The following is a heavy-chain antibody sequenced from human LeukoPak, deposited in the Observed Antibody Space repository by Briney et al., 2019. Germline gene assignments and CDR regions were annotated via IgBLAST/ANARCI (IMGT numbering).Heavy chain of an antibody. CDR2: LRYDGNNK. V-gene: IGHV3-30*02. D-gene: IGHD1-1*01. Sequence: GGSLRLSCAASGFTFSSYGMHWVRQAPGKGLEWVAFLRYDGNNKYYAGSVKGRFTISRDNPKNTLYLQMNSLKTEDTAVYYCTTDLRTTGTTSDYWGQGTLVTVSS. CDR1: GFTFSSYG. CDR3: TTDLRTTGTTSDY. J-gene: IGHJ4*02.